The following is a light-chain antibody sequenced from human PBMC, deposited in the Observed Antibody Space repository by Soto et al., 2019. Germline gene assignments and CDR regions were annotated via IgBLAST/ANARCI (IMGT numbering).Light chain of an antibody. CDR2: GAC. J-gene: IGKJ1*01. CDR3: HQYGSAPAWT. V-gene: IGKV3-20*01. CDR1: QSISSRY. Sequence: EIVLTQSPGTLSLFPGERATLSCRASQSISSRYLAWYQQKPGQAPRLLIYGACSRATGIIDRFSGAGSATDFTLTIRRLEPEVFAVYYCHQYGSAPAWTFGQGTKVEIK.